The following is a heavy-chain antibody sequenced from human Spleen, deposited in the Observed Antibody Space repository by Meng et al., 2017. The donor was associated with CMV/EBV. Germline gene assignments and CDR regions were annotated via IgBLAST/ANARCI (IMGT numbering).Heavy chain of an antibody. CDR3: AKGGFIRGWYFDN. CDR2: ISDSGRDT. V-gene: IGHV3-23*01. Sequence: GGSLRLSCVASGFNFGNFAMAWVRQAPGKGLEWVSAISDSGRDTFYADSVKGRFSISRDNSKNTLYLQMHSLRVEDTAVYYCAKGGFIRGWYFDNWGQGTLVTVSS. D-gene: IGHD6-19*01. CDR1: GFNFGNFA. J-gene: IGHJ4*02.